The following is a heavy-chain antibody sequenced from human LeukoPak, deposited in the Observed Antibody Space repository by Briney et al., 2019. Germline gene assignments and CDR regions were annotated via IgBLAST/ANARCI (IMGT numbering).Heavy chain of an antibody. V-gene: IGHV3-23*01. Sequence: GGSLRLSCAASGFTFSSYAMSWVRQAPGKGLEWVSAITGTGGSTYYIASVKGRFTVSRDNSKNTLYLQMSSLRAEDTAMYYCAKVRDTRDWYKDAFDIWGQGTRVTVSS. J-gene: IGHJ3*02. CDR2: ITGTGGST. D-gene: IGHD6-19*01. CDR3: AKVRDTRDWYKDAFDI. CDR1: GFTFSSYA.